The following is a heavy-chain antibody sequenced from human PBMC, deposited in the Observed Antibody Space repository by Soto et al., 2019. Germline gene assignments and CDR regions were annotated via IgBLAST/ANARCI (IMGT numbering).Heavy chain of an antibody. J-gene: IGHJ5*02. CDR3: ARHGFYGDYASNYFDP. D-gene: IGHD4-17*01. CDR1: GYSFTSYW. V-gene: IGHV5-51*01. Sequence: HGESLKISCKGSGYSFTSYWIGWVRQMPGKGLEWMGIIYPGDSDTRYSPSFQGQVTFSADKSISTAYLQWSSLTASDTAIYYCARHGFYGDYASNYFDPWGQGTLVTVSS. CDR2: IYPGDSDT.